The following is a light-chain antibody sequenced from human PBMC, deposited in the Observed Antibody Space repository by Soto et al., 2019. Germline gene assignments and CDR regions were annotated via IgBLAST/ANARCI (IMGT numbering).Light chain of an antibody. CDR1: SSDVGGYNY. Sequence: QSALTQPRSVSGSPGQSVTISCTGTSSDVGGYNYVSWYQQHPGKAPKLMIYDVTERPSGVPDRFSGSKSDNTASLTISGLQADDEADYYCCSYAGTYNYVFGTGTKLTVL. J-gene: IGLJ1*01. CDR3: CSYAGTYNYV. CDR2: DVT. V-gene: IGLV2-11*01.